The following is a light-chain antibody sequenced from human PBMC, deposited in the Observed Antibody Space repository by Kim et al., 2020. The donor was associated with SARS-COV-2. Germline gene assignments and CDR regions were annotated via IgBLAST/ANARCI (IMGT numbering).Light chain of an antibody. V-gene: IGLV3-9*01. Sequence: GGLGQEGRISWGGNNIGSKNVHWYQQKPGQAPVLVIYRDSNRPSGIPERFSGSNSGNTATLTISRAQAGDEADYYCQVWDSSTVVFGGGTQLTVL. CDR2: RDS. CDR1: NIGSKN. CDR3: QVWDSSTVV. J-gene: IGLJ2*01.